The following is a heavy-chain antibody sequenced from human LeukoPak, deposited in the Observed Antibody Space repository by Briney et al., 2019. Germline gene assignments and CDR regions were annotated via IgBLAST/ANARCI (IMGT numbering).Heavy chain of an antibody. V-gene: IGHV4-59*01. CDR3: ARARMSYCSSTSCYHTGYFRH. Sequence: SETLSLTCTVSGGSISSYYWSWIRQPPGKGLEWMGYIYYSGSTNYNPSLKSRVTISVDTSKNQFSLKLSSVTAADTAVYYCARARMSYCSSTSCYHTGYFRHWGQGTLVTVSS. D-gene: IGHD2-2*01. J-gene: IGHJ1*01. CDR2: IYYSGST. CDR1: GGSISSYY.